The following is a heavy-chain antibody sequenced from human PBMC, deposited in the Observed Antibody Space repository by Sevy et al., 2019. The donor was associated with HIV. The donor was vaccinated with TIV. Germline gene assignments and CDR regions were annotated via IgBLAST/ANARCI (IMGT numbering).Heavy chain of an antibody. V-gene: IGHV3-7*01. CDR1: GFTFSSYW. D-gene: IGHD2-2*01. J-gene: IGHJ1*01. CDR3: PRLGYCSSTSCQYFQH. Sequence: GGSLRLSCAASGFTFSSYWMSWVRQAPGKGLEWVANIKQDGSEKYYVDSVKGRFTISRDNAKNSLYLQMNSLRAEDTAVYYCPRLGYCSSTSCQYFQHWGQGTLVTVSS. CDR2: IKQDGSEK.